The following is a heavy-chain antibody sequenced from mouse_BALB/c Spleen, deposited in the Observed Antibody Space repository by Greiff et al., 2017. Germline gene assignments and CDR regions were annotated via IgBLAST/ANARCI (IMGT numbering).Heavy chain of an antibody. CDR3: AREGLRRDYYAMDY. V-gene: IGHV5-6-3*01. D-gene: IGHD2-2*01. CDR1: GFTFSSYG. CDR2: INSNGRST. J-gene: IGHJ4*01. Sequence: EVMLVESGGGLVQPGGSLKLPCAASGFTFSSYGMSWVRQTPDKRLELVATINSNGRSTYYPDSVKGRFTISRDNAKNTLYLQMSSLKSEDTAMYYCAREGLRRDYYAMDYWGQGTSVTVSS.